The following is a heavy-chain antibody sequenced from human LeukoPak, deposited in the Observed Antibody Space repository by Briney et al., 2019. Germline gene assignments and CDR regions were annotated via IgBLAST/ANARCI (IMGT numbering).Heavy chain of an antibody. J-gene: IGHJ5*02. Sequence: GGSLRLSCAASGFTFSRYWMTWVRQAPGEGLEWVANIKHDGSEKYYVDSVKGRFTISRDNAKNTLYLQMNSLRVDDTAVYYCARYRFWNQYDPWGQGTLVTVSS. CDR3: ARYRFWNQYDP. CDR2: IKHDGSEK. V-gene: IGHV3-7*01. CDR1: GFTFSRYW. D-gene: IGHD1-1*01.